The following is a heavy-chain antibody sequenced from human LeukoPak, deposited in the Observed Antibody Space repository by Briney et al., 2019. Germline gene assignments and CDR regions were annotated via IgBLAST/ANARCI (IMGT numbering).Heavy chain of an antibody. CDR1: GFTFSNYA. J-gene: IGHJ3*02. Sequence: PGGSLRLSCAASGFTFSNYAIHWVRQAPGKGLEWVTFISYDGSSKSYADSVKGRFTISRDNSKNTLYLQMNSLRAEDTAVYYCAKDQRQLDAFDIWGQGTMVTVSS. CDR2: ISYDGSSK. D-gene: IGHD6-13*01. V-gene: IGHV3-30-3*01. CDR3: AKDQRQLDAFDI.